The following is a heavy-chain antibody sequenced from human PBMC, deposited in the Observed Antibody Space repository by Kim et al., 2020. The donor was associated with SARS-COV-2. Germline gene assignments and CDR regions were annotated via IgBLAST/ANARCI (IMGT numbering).Heavy chain of an antibody. J-gene: IGHJ6*02. CDR1: GFTFSSYG. V-gene: IGHV3-30*18. CDR3: AKEEGMDG. Sequence: GGSLRLSCAASGFTFSSYGMHWVRPAPGKGLEWVAVISYDGSNKYYADSVKGRFTISRDNSKNTLYLQMNSLRAEDTAVYYCAKEEGMDGWGQWTTVTFS. CDR2: ISYDGSNK.